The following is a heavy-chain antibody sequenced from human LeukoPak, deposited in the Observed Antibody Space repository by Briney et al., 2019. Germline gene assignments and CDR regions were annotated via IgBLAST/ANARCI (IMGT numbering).Heavy chain of an antibody. Sequence: SVKVSCKASGGTFSSYAIGWVRQAPGQGLEWMGRIIPIFGIANYAQKFQGRVTITADKSTSTAYMELSSLRSEDTAVYYCARDGGKDIVVVPAADNWFDPWGQGTLVTVSS. J-gene: IGHJ5*02. V-gene: IGHV1-69*04. CDR3: ARDGGKDIVVVPAADNWFDP. CDR2: IIPIFGIA. D-gene: IGHD2-2*01. CDR1: GGTFSSYA.